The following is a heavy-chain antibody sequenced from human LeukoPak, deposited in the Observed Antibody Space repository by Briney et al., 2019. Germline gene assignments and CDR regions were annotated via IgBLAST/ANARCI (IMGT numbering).Heavy chain of an antibody. V-gene: IGHV1-8*01. CDR2: VNPNSGNS. CDR1: GYMFASYD. J-gene: IGHJ4*02. Sequence: ASVKVSCKASGYMFASYDINWVRQATGQGLERMGWVNPNSGNSGYAQKFQGRVTMTGDTSISTGYMELSSLRSEDTAVYYCARGHSNYHGSKKYSYYFDYWGQGPLVTVSS. CDR3: ARGHSNYHGSKKYSYYFDY. D-gene: IGHD3-10*01.